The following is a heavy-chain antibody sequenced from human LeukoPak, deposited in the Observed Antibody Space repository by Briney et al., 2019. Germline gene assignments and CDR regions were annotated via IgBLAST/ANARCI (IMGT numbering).Heavy chain of an antibody. J-gene: IGHJ4*02. CDR3: ATDGYHYFDC. CDR2: ISYDGSNK. CDR1: GFTFSSYA. D-gene: IGHD5-12*01. V-gene: IGHV3-30-3*01. Sequence: GGSLRLSCAASGFTFSSYAMHWVRQAPGKGLEWVAVISYDGSNKYYADSVKGRFTISRDNSKNTLYLQMNSLRAEDTAVYYCATDGYHYFDCWGQGTLVTVSS.